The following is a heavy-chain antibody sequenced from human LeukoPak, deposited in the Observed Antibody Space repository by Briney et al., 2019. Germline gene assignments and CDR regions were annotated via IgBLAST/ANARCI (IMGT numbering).Heavy chain of an antibody. CDR1: GGSISSYY. CDR3: ARVPEY. D-gene: IGHD1-1*01. V-gene: IGHV4-59*01. J-gene: IGHJ4*02. CDR2: IYYSGST. Sequence: SETLSLTCTVSGGSISSYYWSWIRQPPGKGLEWIGYIYYSGSTNYDPSLESRVTISVDTSKNQFSLKLSSVTAADTAVYYCARVPEYWGQGTLVTVSS.